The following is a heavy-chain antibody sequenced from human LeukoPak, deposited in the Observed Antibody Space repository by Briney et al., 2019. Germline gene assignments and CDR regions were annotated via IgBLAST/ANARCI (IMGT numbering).Heavy chain of an antibody. V-gene: IGHV3-21*04. D-gene: IGHD2-15*01. Sequence: PGGSLRLSCAASGFTFSSYSMNRVRQAPGKGLEWVSSISSSSSYIYYADSVKGRFTISRDNAKNSLYLQMNSLRAEDTAVYYCAKSGLNRFDYWGQGTLVTVSS. J-gene: IGHJ4*02. CDR2: ISSSSSYI. CDR1: GFTFSSYS. CDR3: AKSGLNRFDY.